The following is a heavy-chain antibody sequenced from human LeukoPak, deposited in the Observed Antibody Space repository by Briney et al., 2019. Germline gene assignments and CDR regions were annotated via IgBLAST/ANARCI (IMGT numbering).Heavy chain of an antibody. CDR2: ISYDGSSK. V-gene: IGHV3-30*01. J-gene: IGHJ4*02. CDR1: GFTFSAYS. CDR3: VRDLVGGSAY. D-gene: IGHD1-26*01. Sequence: GGSLRLSCAASGFTFSAYSIKWVRQAPGKGLEWVATISYDGSSKYYADSVKGRFTISRDNSKNTLYLQMNSLRPEDTAVYYCVRDLVGGSAYWGQGTLVPVSS.